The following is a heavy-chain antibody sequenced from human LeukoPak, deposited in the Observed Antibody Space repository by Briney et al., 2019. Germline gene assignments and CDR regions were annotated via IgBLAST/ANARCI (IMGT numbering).Heavy chain of an antibody. D-gene: IGHD3-3*01. CDR1: GGSISSYY. V-gene: IGHV4-4*07. J-gene: IGHJ4*02. CDR3: ARHNTIFGVLVPLDY. Sequence: SETLSLTCTVSGGSISSYYWSWIRQPAGKGLEWIGGIYTSGSTNYNPSLKSRVTISIDTSKNHFSLNLSSVTAADTAVYYCARHNTIFGVLVPLDYWGQGTLVTVSS. CDR2: IYTSGST.